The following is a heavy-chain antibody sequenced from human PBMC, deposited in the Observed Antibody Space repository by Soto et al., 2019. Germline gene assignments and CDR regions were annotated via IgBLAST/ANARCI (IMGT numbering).Heavy chain of an antibody. Sequence: QVQLQESGPGLVKPSETLSLTCTVSGGSISSYYWSWIRQPPGKGLEWIGYIYYSGSTNYNPSLKSRVTLSVETSKHQFSLKLSSVTAADTAVYYCARAYYYDSSGYGMDVWGQGTTVTVSS. V-gene: IGHV4-59*01. D-gene: IGHD3-22*01. J-gene: IGHJ6*02. CDR1: GGSISSYY. CDR3: ARAYYYDSSGYGMDV. CDR2: IYYSGST.